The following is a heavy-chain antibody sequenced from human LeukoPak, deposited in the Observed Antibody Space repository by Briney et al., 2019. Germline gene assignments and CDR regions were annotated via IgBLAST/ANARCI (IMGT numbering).Heavy chain of an antibody. Sequence: PSETLSLTCSVSGASITSFYWGWLRQGAGKGLEWIGRISTSRSPNYNPSLKSQVTMSVDTSKNQFTLKLYSVTATDTAVYYCARSGGSGTYYDGSFDYWGQGTLVTVSS. J-gene: IGHJ4*02. CDR3: ARSGGSGTYYDGSFDY. D-gene: IGHD1-26*01. V-gene: IGHV4-4*07. CDR1: GASITSFY. CDR2: ISTSRSP.